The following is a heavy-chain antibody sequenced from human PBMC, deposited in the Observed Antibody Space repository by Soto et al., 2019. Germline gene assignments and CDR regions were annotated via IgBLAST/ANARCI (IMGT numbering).Heavy chain of an antibody. CDR2: ISGSGGGT. Sequence: EVQLLESGGGLVQPGGSLRLSCAASGLTFSNYAMSWVRQAPGKGLEWVSSISGSGGGTYYADSVKGRFTTSRDNSKNMLYLQMSSLRAEDTAVYYCAKKYGDYESAWGQGTLVTVSS. J-gene: IGHJ5*02. CDR1: GLTFSNYA. D-gene: IGHD4-17*01. CDR3: AKKYGDYESA. V-gene: IGHV3-23*01.